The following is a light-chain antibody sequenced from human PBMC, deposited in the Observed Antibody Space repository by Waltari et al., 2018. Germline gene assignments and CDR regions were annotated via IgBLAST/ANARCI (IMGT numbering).Light chain of an antibody. CDR1: SSAVGGYNY. V-gene: IGLV2-8*01. Sequence: QSALTQPPSASGSPGQSVTISCTGTSSAVGGYNYFSWYQQHPGKAPKLMIYEVSKRPSGVPDRFSGSKSVTSASLAISGLRSEDEASYYCASWDDNLSGSLFGGGTKLTVL. CDR2: EVS. J-gene: IGLJ2*01. CDR3: ASWDDNLSGSL.